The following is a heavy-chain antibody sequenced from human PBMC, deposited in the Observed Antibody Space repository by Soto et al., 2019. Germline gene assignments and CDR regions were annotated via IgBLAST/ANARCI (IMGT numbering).Heavy chain of an antibody. D-gene: IGHD1-1*01. CDR1: GFTFSSYS. V-gene: IGHV3-23*01. CDR2: ISGNGGST. CDR3: AKRMETPGVLDS. J-gene: IGHJ4*02. Sequence: EVQLLESGGGLVQPGGSLRLSCAASGFTFSSYSMSWVRQAPGKGLEGVSVISGNGGSTYYADSVKGRFTISRDNSKNTLYLQMNILRAVDTAVYYCAKRMETPGVLDSWGQGTLVTVSS.